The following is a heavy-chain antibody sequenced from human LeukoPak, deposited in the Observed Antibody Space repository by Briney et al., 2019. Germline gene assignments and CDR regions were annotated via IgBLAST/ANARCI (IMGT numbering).Heavy chain of an antibody. J-gene: IGHJ4*02. V-gene: IGHV5-51*01. CDR1: GYSFTSYW. CDR2: IYPGDSDT. Sequence: GESLKISWKGSGYSFTSYWIGWVRQMPGKGLEWMVIIYPGDSDTRYSPSFQGQVTISADKSISTAYLQWSSLEASDTAIYYCVRHNYNDTRGYYALAYWGQGTLVTVSS. D-gene: IGHD3-22*01. CDR3: VRHNYNDTRGYYALAY.